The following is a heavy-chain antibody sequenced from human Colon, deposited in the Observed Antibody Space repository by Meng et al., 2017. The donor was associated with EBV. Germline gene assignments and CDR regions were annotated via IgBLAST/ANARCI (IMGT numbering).Heavy chain of an antibody. CDR3: ARDTSTWGNKGLDH. D-gene: IGHD7-27*01. V-gene: IGHV4-30-2*01. CDR2: IYHSGST. J-gene: IGHJ4*02. Sequence: QLLLRESGSGLVKPSQTPSPTVVVSGDPVTNGGYSWSWIRQPPGKGLEWIGYIYHSGSTKYNPSLKSRVTISVDTSKNQFSLKLSSVTAADTAVYYCARDTSTWGNKGLDHWGQGILVTVSS. CDR1: GDPVTNGGYS.